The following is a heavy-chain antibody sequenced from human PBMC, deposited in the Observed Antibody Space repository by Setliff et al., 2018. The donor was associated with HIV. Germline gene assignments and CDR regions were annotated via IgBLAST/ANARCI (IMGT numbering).Heavy chain of an antibody. D-gene: IGHD3-3*01. CDR2: IYYTGIP. CDR3: ARSQPDTIFGVVVFDS. Sequence: SETLSLTCSVFGGSMNSHYWSWIRQPPGKGLEWIGLIYYTGIPTYNTSLKSRVTMSVDRSKNQLSLKLTSMTAADTAVYYCARSQPDTIFGVVVFDSWGQGTLVTVSS. J-gene: IGHJ4*02. V-gene: IGHV4-59*08. CDR1: GGSMNSHY.